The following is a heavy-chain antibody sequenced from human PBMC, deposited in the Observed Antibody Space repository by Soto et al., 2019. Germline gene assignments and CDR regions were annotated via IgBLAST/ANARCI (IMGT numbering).Heavy chain of an antibody. CDR3: ARDASFTVADLYFDY. V-gene: IGHV4-4*07. Sequence: QVQLQESGPGLVKPSETLSLTCTVSGGSISSYYWSWIRQPAGKGLEWIGRIYTSGSTNYNPSLKSRVTMSVDTSKNQFSLKLSSVTAADTAVYYCARDASFTVADLYFDYWGQGTLVTVSS. CDR2: IYTSGST. CDR1: GGSISSYY. D-gene: IGHD4-17*01. J-gene: IGHJ4*02.